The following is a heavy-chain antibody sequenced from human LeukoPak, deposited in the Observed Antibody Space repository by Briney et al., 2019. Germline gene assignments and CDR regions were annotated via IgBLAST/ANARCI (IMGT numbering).Heavy chain of an antibody. V-gene: IGHV3-9*03. J-gene: IGHJ6*03. CDR1: GFTFSDYA. CDR2: ISWNSGSI. Sequence: PGGSLRLSCEASGFTFSDYAMTWVRQAPGKGLEWVSGISWNSGSIGYADSVKGRFTISRDNAKNSLYLQMNSLRAEDMALYYCAKDSMENYYYYYMDVWGKGTTVTVSS. CDR3: AKDSMENYYYYYMDV. D-gene: IGHD1-1*01.